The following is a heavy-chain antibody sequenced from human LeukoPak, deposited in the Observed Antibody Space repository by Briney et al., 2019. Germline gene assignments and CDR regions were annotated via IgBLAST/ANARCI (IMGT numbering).Heavy chain of an antibody. CDR2: ISAYNGNT. Sequence: ASVKLSCKASGYTFSSYGISWVREAPGQRLGWMGWISAYNGNTNYAQKHQGRVTMTTDTSTSTAYMELRSLRSDDTAVYYCARARDPWAPNWFDPWGQGTLVTVSS. D-gene: IGHD5-24*01. CDR1: GYTFSSYG. CDR3: ARARDPWAPNWFDP. J-gene: IGHJ5*02. V-gene: IGHV1-18*04.